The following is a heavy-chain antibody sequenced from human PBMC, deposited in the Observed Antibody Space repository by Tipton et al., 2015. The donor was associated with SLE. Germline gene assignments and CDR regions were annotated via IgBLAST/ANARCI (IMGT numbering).Heavy chain of an antibody. V-gene: IGHV4-59*08. CDR3: AAGIAARRGYYYYYYYMDV. CDR2: IYYSGST. D-gene: IGHD6-6*01. CDR1: GGSISSYY. Sequence: TLSLTCTVSGGSISSYYWSWIRQPPGKGLEWIGYIYYSGSTNYNPSLKSRVTISEDTSKNQFSLKLSSVTAADTAVYYCAAGIAARRGYYYYYYYMDVWGKGTTVTVSS. J-gene: IGHJ6*03.